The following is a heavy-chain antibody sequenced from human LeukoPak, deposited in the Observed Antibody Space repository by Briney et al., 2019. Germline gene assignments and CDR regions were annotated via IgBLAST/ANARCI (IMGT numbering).Heavy chain of an antibody. J-gene: IGHJ3*01. Sequence: GWSLRLSRASSGFTFVDYAIHGVRQAPGKELEGVSLISEAGTIRNCADSVKGRFTISRDNSKKSVGVQMNGLRTEDTALYYCTKLTAVLPVDAVDFWGQGTMVTVSS. CDR2: ISEAGTIR. CDR1: GFTFVDYA. D-gene: IGHD7-27*01. CDR3: TKLTAVLPVDAVDF. V-gene: IGHV3-43*02.